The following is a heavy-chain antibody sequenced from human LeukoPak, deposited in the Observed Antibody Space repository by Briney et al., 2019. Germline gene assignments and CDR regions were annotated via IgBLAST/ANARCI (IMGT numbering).Heavy chain of an antibody. CDR3: ARDKAIIVGATSAFDI. D-gene: IGHD1-26*01. J-gene: IGHJ3*02. Sequence: ASVKVSCKASGYTFTSYAMHWVRQAPGQRLEWMGWINAGNGNTKYSQKFQGRVTITRDTSASTAYMELSSLRSEDTAVYYCARDKAIIVGATSAFDIWGQGTMVTVSS. CDR1: GYTFTSYA. V-gene: IGHV1-3*01. CDR2: INAGNGNT.